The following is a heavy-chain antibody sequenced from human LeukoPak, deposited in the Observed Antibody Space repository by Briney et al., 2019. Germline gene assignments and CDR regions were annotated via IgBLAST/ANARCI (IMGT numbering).Heavy chain of an antibody. CDR2: IIPIFGTA. CDR3: ARALMPEGYYYYYMDV. Sequence: SVKVSCKASGGTFSSCAISWVRQAPGQGLEWMGGIIPIFGTANYAQKFQGRVTITTDESTSTAYMELSSLRSEDTAVYYCARALMPEGYYYYYMDVWGKGTTVTVSS. J-gene: IGHJ6*03. V-gene: IGHV1-69*05. D-gene: IGHD1-14*01. CDR1: GGTFSSCA.